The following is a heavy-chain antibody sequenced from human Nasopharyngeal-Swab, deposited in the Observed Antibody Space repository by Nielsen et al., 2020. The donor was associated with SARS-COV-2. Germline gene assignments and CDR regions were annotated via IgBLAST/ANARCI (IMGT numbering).Heavy chain of an antibody. J-gene: IGHJ4*02. D-gene: IGHD6-19*01. CDR2: ISVYNGNT. CDR3: ARGNGWYPDH. Sequence: ASVKVSCKASGYTFANYGVSWVRQAPGQGLEWMGWISVYNGNTGYAQNFQGRVTMTTDTSTNKGYLELRSLRSDDTAVYYCARGNGWYPDHWGQGTLVTVSS. V-gene: IGHV1-18*01. CDR1: GYTFANYG.